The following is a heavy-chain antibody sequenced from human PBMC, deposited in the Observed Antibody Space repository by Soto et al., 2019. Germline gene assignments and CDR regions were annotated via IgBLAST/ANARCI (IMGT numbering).Heavy chain of an antibody. D-gene: IGHD2-15*01. Sequence: SETLSLTCTVSGGSISSSSYYWGWIRQPPGKGLEWIGSIYYSGSTYYNPSLKSRVTISVDTSKNQFSLKLSSVTAADAAVYYCARESCSGGSCYSGTFDSWGQGTLVTVSS. V-gene: IGHV4-39*07. J-gene: IGHJ4*02. CDR1: GGSISSSSYY. CDR2: IYYSGST. CDR3: ARESCSGGSCYSGTFDS.